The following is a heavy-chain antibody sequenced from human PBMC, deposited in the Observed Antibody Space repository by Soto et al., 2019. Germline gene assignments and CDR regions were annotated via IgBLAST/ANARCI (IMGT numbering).Heavy chain of an antibody. Sequence: EVQVEESGGGLIQPGGSLRLSCAASGFTVSSNYMSWVRQAPGKGLEWVSIIYSGGNTYFADSVKGRFTFSRDNSKNTLYLQMSSLRVEETAVYYCARGIGGGRGRFDPWGQGTLVTVSS. V-gene: IGHV3-53*01. CDR1: GFTVSSNY. D-gene: IGHD2-15*01. J-gene: IGHJ5*02. CDR3: ARGIGGGRGRFDP. CDR2: IYSGGNT.